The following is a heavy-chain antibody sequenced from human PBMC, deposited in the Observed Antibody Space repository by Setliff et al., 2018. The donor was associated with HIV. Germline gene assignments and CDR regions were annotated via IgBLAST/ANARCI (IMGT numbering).Heavy chain of an antibody. D-gene: IGHD3-10*01. CDR1: GGSLSGYY. CDR3: AREGGQGYSGSGSFYHRNFDL. J-gene: IGHJ2*01. CDR2: INQSGNT. V-gene: IGHV4-34*01. Sequence: TLETLSLTCAVYGGSLSGYYWSWVRQSPGRGLEWIGEINQSGNTNFNPSLKSRLIISVDTSKSQFSLKLTSVTAADTALYYCAREGGQGYSGSGSFYHRNFDLWGRGTLVTVSS.